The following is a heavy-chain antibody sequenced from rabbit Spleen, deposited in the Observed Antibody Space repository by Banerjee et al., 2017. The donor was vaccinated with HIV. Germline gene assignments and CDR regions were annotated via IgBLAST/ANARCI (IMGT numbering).Heavy chain of an antibody. V-gene: IGHV1S40*01. CDR3: ARDSGSSFSSYGMDL. J-gene: IGHJ6*01. CDR2: IAGSSSGFT. CDR1: GFSFSSSDY. Sequence: QSLEESGGGLVQPEGSLALTCKASGFSFSSSDYICWVRQAPGKGLEWISCIAGSSSGFTYSATWAKGRFTISRTSSTTVTLRMTSLTAADTATYFCARDSGSSFSSYGMDLWGQGTLVTVS. D-gene: IGHD8-1*01.